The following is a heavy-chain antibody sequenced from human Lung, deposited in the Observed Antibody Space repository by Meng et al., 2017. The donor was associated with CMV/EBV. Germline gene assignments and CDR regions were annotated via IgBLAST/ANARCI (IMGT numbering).Heavy chain of an antibody. Sequence: GESLKISCAASGFTFSASAMHWVRQASGKGLEWVGSIRSKANRYVTAYIESVKGRVTISRDDSRKTAHLHMSSLTTEDSAVYYCTRLSAVVDWGQGTLVTVSS. V-gene: IGHV3-73*01. CDR1: GFTFSASA. D-gene: IGHD2-15*01. CDR3: TRLSAVVD. CDR2: IRSKANRYVT. J-gene: IGHJ4*01.